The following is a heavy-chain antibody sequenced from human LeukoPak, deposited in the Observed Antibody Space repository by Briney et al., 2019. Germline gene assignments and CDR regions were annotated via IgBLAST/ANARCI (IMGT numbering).Heavy chain of an antibody. CDR3: ARTNPMVRGVIISPYYYYSGMDV. CDR1: GGSISSYY. V-gene: IGHV4-59*01. D-gene: IGHD3-10*01. J-gene: IGHJ6*02. CDR2: IYYSGST. Sequence: SETLSLTCTVSGGSISSYYWSWIRQPPGKGLEWIGYIYYSGSTNYNPSLKSRVTISVDTSKNQFSLKLSSVTAADTAVYYCARTNPMVRGVIISPYYYYSGMDVWGQGTTVTVSS.